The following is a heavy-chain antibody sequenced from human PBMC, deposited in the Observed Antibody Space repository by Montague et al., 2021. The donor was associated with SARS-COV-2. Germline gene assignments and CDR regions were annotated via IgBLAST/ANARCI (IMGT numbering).Heavy chain of an antibody. CDR2: ISGSGGTT. Sequence: RLSWSASGFTFSSYAMSWVRQAPGKGLEWVSAISGSGGTTWYADSVKGRFTISRDNSKNTLYLQMNSLRAEDTAVYYCAKSPSGWWLFDYWGQGTLVTVSS. V-gene: IGHV3-23*01. J-gene: IGHJ4*02. CDR3: AKSPSGWWLFDY. D-gene: IGHD6-19*01. CDR1: GFTFSSYA.